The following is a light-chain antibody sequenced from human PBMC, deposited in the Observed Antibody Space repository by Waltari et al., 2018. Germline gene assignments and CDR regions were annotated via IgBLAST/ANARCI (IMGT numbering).Light chain of an antibody. CDR1: SSNIGSYY. Sequence: QSGLTQPPSASGAPGQRVTISCSGSSSNIGSYYVYWYQFPGTAPKLLIHDNNQRPSGVLDRFSGSKSGTSASLAISGLRSEDEADYYCAVWDDSLSGVVFGGGTKLTVL. CDR2: DNN. V-gene: IGLV1-47*02. CDR3: AVWDDSLSGVV. J-gene: IGLJ3*02.